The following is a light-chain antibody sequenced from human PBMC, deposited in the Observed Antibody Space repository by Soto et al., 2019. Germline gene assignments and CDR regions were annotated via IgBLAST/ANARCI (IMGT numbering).Light chain of an antibody. CDR1: QSLVHSDGIAY. CDR2: KVS. CDR3: MQGTHWPIT. Sequence: DVVMTQSPLSLPVTLGQPASISCRSNQSLVHSDGIAYFSWFQQRRGRSPRRXIYKVSNRDSGVPARFRGSGSGTDFALKISRVEAEDVGVYYCMQGTHWPITFGQGTRLEIK. V-gene: IGKV2-30*02. J-gene: IGKJ5*01.